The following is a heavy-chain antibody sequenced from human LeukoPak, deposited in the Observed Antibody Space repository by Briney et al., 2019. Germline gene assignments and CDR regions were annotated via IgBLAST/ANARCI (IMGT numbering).Heavy chain of an antibody. J-gene: IGHJ4*02. Sequence: GGSLRLSCGASGFVFNTHDMHWVRQAPGKGLEWVAFIRSDGSHTYYTNSVRGRFTITRDNSKNTLYLQMNSLRLADPAIYYCAKPSGSGVDYWGRGTRVTVSS. CDR2: IRSDGSHT. CDR1: GFVFNTHD. CDR3: AKPSGSGVDY. D-gene: IGHD1-26*01. V-gene: IGHV3-30*02.